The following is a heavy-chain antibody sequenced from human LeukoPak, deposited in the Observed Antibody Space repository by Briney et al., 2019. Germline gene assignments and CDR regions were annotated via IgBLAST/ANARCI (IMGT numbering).Heavy chain of an antibody. CDR1: GFTFSYFD. CDR3: ARGPTMKMDV. V-gene: IGHV3-30*02. CDR2: IRSDGSNK. D-gene: IGHD3-22*01. J-gene: IGHJ6*04. Sequence: PGGSLRLSCAASGFTFSYFDMHWVRQAPGKGLEWVAFIRSDGSNKYYGDSVKGRFTISRGNSENSLYLQMNSLRAEDTAVYYCARGPTMKMDVWGKGTTVTVSS.